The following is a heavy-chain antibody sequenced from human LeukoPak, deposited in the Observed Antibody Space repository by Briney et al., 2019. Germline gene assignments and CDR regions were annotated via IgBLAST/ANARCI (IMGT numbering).Heavy chain of an antibody. Sequence: QASETLSLTCAVSGGSISSSSYYWGWIRQTPGEGLEWIGSIYYSGTTSYNPSLKSRVTISLDTSKNQFSLQLSFVTAADTAVYFCARVDRGLSGSAYRGAFEYWGQGTLVTVST. CDR1: GGSISSSSYY. J-gene: IGHJ4*02. CDR3: ARVDRGLSGSAYRGAFEY. CDR2: IYYSGTT. V-gene: IGHV4-39*07. D-gene: IGHD3-22*01.